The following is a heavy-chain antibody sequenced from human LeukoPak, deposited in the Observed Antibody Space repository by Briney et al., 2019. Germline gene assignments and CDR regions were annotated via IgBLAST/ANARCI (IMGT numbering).Heavy chain of an antibody. CDR3: ARLLHSSIWPNTFDY. J-gene: IGHJ4*02. CDR1: GGSISSGGYY. CDR2: IYYSGST. D-gene: IGHD6-13*01. Sequence: SETLSLTCTVSGGSISSGGYYWSWIRQHPGKGLEWIGYIYYSGSTYYNPSLKSRVTISVDTSKNQFSLKLSSLTAADTAVYYCARLLHSSIWPNTFDYWGQGTLVTVSS. V-gene: IGHV4-31*03.